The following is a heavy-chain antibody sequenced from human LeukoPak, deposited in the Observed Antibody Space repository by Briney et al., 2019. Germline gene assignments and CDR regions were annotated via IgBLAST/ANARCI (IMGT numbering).Heavy chain of an antibody. CDR3: ARDPRDVVGAKGRDY. D-gene: IGHD1-26*01. CDR1: GFTFSSYA. Sequence: GRSLRLSCAASGFTFSSYAMHWVRQAPGKGLEWVAVISYDGSNKYYADSVKGRFTISRDNSKNTLYLQMNSLRAEDTAVYYCARDPRDVVGAKGRDYWGQGTLVTVSS. V-gene: IGHV3-30-3*01. CDR2: ISYDGSNK. J-gene: IGHJ4*02.